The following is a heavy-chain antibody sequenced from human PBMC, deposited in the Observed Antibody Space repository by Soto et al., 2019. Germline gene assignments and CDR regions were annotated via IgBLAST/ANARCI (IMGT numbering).Heavy chain of an antibody. CDR3: AAQSEISGEDAFDI. CDR2: IVVGSGNT. CDR1: RFTFTSSA. V-gene: IGHV1-58*02. J-gene: IGHJ3*02. Sequence: QMQLVQSGPEVKKPGTSVKVSCKASRFTFTSSAMQWVRQARGQRLEWIGWIVVGSGNTNYAQKFQERVTITRDMSKSTAYMDLSRLRSEDTAVYYCAAQSEISGEDAFDIWGQGTMVTVSS. D-gene: IGHD3-10*01.